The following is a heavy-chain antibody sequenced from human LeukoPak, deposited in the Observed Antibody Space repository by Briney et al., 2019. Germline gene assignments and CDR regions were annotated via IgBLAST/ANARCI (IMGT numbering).Heavy chain of an antibody. Sequence: GGSLRLSCAASGFTFSSYSMNWVRQAPGKGLEWVSSISSSSSYIYYADSVKGRFTISRDNAKNSVYLQMNSLRADDTAVYYCARDLIGGARDFDFWGQGTLVTVSS. V-gene: IGHV3-21*01. CDR2: ISSSSSYI. CDR1: GFTFSSYS. D-gene: IGHD1-26*01. J-gene: IGHJ4*02. CDR3: ARDLIGGARDFDF.